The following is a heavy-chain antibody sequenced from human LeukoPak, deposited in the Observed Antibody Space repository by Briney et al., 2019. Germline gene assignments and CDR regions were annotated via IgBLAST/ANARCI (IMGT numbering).Heavy chain of an antibody. CDR2: INTNTGNP. CDR1: GYTFTSYA. V-gene: IGHV7-4-1*02. CDR3: ARMGQAMTTVNWFDP. D-gene: IGHD4-11*01. Sequence: ASVKVSCEASGYTFTSYAMNWVRQAPGQGLEWMGWINTNTGNPTYAQGFTGRFVFSLDTSVSTAYLQISSLKAEDTAVYYCARMGQAMTTVNWFDPWGQGTLVTVSS. J-gene: IGHJ5*02.